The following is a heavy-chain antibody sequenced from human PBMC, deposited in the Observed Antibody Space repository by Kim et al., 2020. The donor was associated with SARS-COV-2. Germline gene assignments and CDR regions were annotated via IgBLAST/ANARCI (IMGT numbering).Heavy chain of an antibody. V-gene: IGHV4-59*13. CDR1: GGSISSYY. J-gene: IGHJ5*02. Sequence: SETLSLTCTVSGGSISSYYWSWIRQPPGKGLEWIGYIYYSGSTNYNPSLKSRVTISVDTSKNQFSLKLSSVTAADTAVYYCARGVPYPNYHSSVYRVRWFDPWGQGTLVTVSS. CDR3: ARGVPYPNYHSSVYRVRWFDP. CDR2: IYYSGST. D-gene: IGHD3-22*01.